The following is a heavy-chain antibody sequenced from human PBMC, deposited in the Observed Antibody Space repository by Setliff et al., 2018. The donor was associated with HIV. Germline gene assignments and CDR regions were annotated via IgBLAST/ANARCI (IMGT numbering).Heavy chain of an antibody. Sequence: PGGSLRLSCAASGFTFSSYSMNWVRQAPGKGLEWVSYISSSSSTIYYADSVKGRFTISRDNAKNSLYLQMNSLRAEDTAVYYCASALLGMRYFDWLLESDYYYGMDVWGQGTTVTVSS. CDR2: ISSSSSTI. CDR1: GFTFSSYS. CDR3: ASALLGMRYFDWLLESDYYYGMDV. J-gene: IGHJ6*02. D-gene: IGHD3-9*01. V-gene: IGHV3-48*01.